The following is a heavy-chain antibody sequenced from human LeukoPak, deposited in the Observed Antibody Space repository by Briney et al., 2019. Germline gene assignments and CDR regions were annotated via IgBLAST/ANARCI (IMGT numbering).Heavy chain of an antibody. CDR1: GYTFTTYD. V-gene: IGHV1-8*01. J-gene: IGHJ4*02. D-gene: IGHD4-23*01. Sequence: ASVKVSCKASGYTFTTYDINWVRQATGQGREWMGWMNPNSVNTAYAQKFQGRVTMTRNTSISTAYMELSSLRSEDTAVYYCARKRDGGNPLGYWGQGTLVTVSS. CDR2: MNPNSVNT. CDR3: ARKRDGGNPLGY.